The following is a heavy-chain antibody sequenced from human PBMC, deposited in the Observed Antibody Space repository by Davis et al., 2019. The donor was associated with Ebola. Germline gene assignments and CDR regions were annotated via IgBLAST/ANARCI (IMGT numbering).Heavy chain of an antibody. J-gene: IGHJ4*02. CDR2: INPSGGST. CDR1: GYTFTSYY. CDR3: ARSSSGGYYFDY. V-gene: IGHV1-46*03. Sequence: ASVKVSCKASGYTFTSYYMHWVRQAPGQGLEWMGIINPSGGSTSYAQKFQGRVTMTRDTSTSTVYMELSGLRSEDTAVYYCARSSSGGYYFDYWGQGTLVTVSS. D-gene: IGHD6-6*01.